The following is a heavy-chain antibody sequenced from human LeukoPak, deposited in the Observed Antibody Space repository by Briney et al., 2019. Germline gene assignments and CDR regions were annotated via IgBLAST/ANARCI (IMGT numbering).Heavy chain of an antibody. J-gene: IGHJ4*02. D-gene: IGHD1-26*01. Sequence: PGGSLRLSCAASGFTFSSYSMNWVRQAPGKGLEWVSYISSSSSTIYYADSVKGRFTISRDNAKNSLYLQMNSLRAEGTAVYYCARDTIGKGSRGFDYWGQGTLVTVSS. V-gene: IGHV3-48*01. CDR2: ISSSSSTI. CDR3: ARDTIGKGSRGFDY. CDR1: GFTFSSYS.